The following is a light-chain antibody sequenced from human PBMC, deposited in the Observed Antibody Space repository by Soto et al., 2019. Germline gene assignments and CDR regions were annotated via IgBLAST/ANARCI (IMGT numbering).Light chain of an antibody. CDR2: DAS. V-gene: IGKV1-5*01. Sequence: DIQMTQSPSTLSASAGDRVTITCRASQTVSSWLAWYQQKPGKAPKLLIYDASTLQSGVPSRFSGSGYGTEFTLTIRSLQPDDFATYYCQHYNSYPFTFGQGTELKIK. CDR3: QHYNSYPFT. CDR1: QTVSSW. J-gene: IGKJ2*01.